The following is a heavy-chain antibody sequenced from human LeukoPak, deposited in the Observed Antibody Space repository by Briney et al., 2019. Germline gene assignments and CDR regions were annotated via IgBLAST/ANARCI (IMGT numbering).Heavy chain of an antibody. D-gene: IGHD3-10*01. V-gene: IGHV3-74*01. Sequence: PGGSLRLSCAASGFTFSNYWMHWVRQAPGKGLVWVSRINSDGSSTTSADSVKGRFTISRDNAKNTLYLQMNSRRAEDTAVYYCARDPSGSPYGSGSYLDYWGQGTLVTVSS. CDR3: ARDPSGSPYGSGSYLDY. J-gene: IGHJ4*02. CDR1: GFTFSNYW. CDR2: INSDGSST.